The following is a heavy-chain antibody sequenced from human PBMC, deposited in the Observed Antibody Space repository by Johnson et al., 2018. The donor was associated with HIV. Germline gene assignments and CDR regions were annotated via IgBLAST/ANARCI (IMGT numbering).Heavy chain of an antibody. CDR3: ARDWFMVQGADAFDI. D-gene: IGHD3-10*01. CDR2: INWNGGST. V-gene: IGHV3-20*04. J-gene: IGHJ3*02. CDR1: GFTFDDYG. Sequence: VHLVESGGGVVRPGGSLRLSCAASGFTFDDYGMSWVRQAPGKGLEWVSGINWNGGSTGYADSVKGRFTSSRDNAKNSRYLQMKSLRAEDTALYYCARDWFMVQGADAFDIWGQGTMVTVSS.